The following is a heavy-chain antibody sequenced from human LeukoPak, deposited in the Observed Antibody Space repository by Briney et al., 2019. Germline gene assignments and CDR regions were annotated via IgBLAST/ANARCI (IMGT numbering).Heavy chain of an antibody. Sequence: SETLSLTCTVSGGSISYYYWSWIRQSPGKGLEWIGYIYYSGTTNYNPSLKSRVTISVDTSKNQFSLQLRSVTAADTAVYYGAREDPQTTVPEGMDVWGQGTTVTVSS. D-gene: IGHD4-17*01. CDR1: GGSISYYY. CDR2: IYYSGTT. J-gene: IGHJ6*02. CDR3: AREDPQTTVPEGMDV. V-gene: IGHV4-59*01.